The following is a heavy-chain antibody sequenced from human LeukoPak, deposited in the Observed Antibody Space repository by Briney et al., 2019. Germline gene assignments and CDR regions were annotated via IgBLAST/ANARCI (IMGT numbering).Heavy chain of an antibody. V-gene: IGHV3-49*04. CDR3: TRGTVGATIYYFDY. D-gene: IGHD1-26*01. Sequence: PGGSLRLSCTASGFTFGDYAMSWVRQAPGKGLEWVGFIRSKAYGGTTEYAASVKGRFTISRDDSKSIAYLQMNSLKTEDTAVYYCTRGTVGATIYYFDYWGQGTLVTVSS. CDR2: IRSKAYGGTT. CDR1: GFTFGDYA. J-gene: IGHJ4*02.